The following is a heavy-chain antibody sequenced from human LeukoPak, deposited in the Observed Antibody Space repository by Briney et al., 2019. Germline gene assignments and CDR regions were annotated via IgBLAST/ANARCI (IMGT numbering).Heavy chain of an antibody. J-gene: IGHJ4*02. CDR3: ATADRLGELSLFY. CDR2: FDPEDGET. CDR1: GYTLTELS. Sequence: GASVKVSCKVSGYTLTELSMHWVRQAPGKGLEWMGGFDPEDGETIYAQKFQGRVTTTEDTSTDTAYMELSSLRSEDTAVYYCATADRLGELSLFYWGQGTLVTVSS. D-gene: IGHD3-16*02. V-gene: IGHV1-24*01.